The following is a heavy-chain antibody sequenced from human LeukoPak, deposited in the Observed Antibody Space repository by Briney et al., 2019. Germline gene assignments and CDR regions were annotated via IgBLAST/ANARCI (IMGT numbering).Heavy chain of an antibody. Sequence: PGGSLSLSGAASGFTLGSNSMNWARQAQGKGLEWVSSISSISYIYYADSVKGRFTISRDTAKNSLYLQMNSLRAEDTAVYYCARDQYGDYALDYWGQGTLVTVSS. CDR1: GFTLGSNS. CDR2: ISSISYI. D-gene: IGHD4-17*01. V-gene: IGHV3-21*01. J-gene: IGHJ4*02. CDR3: ARDQYGDYALDY.